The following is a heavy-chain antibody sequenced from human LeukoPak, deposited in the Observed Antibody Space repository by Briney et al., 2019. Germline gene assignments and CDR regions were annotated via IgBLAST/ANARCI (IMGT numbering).Heavy chain of an antibody. CDR3: AKSHHYYDSSGYYPTGFDY. V-gene: IGHV3-30*18. J-gene: IGHJ4*02. D-gene: IGHD3-22*01. Sequence: GGSLRLSCAASGFTFSSYGVHWVRQAPGKGLEWVAVISYDGSDKSYADSVKGRFTISRDNSKNTLFLQMNSLRAEDTAVYYCAKSHHYYDSSGYYPTGFDYWGQGTLVTASS. CDR1: GFTFSSYG. CDR2: ISYDGSDK.